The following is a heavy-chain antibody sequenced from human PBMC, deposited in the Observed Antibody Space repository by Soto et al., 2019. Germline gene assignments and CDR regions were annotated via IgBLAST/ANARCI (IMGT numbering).Heavy chain of an antibody. D-gene: IGHD6-19*01. CDR3: ARDRPYSSGWYHDY. CDR2: IYSGGST. Sequence: EVQLVESGGGLVQPGGSLRLSCAASGFTVSSNYMSWVRQAPGKGLEWVSVIYSGGSTYYADSVKGRFTISRDNSKNTLYRQMNSLRAEDTAVYYCARDRPYSSGWYHDYWGQGTLVTVSS. V-gene: IGHV3-66*01. CDR1: GFTVSSNY. J-gene: IGHJ4*02.